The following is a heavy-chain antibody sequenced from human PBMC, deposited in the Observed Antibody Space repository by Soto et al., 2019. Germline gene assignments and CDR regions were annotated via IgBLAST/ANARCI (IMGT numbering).Heavy chain of an antibody. CDR2: ISAYNGNT. V-gene: IGHV1-18*01. Sequence: ASVKVSCKASGYTFTSYGISWVRQAPGQGLEWMGWISAYNGNTNYAQKLQGRVTMTTDTSTSTAYMELRSLRSDDTAVYYCARDSSSRWYDAFDIWGQGTMVTVSS. D-gene: IGHD6-19*01. CDR3: ARDSSSRWYDAFDI. CDR1: GYTFTSYG. J-gene: IGHJ3*02.